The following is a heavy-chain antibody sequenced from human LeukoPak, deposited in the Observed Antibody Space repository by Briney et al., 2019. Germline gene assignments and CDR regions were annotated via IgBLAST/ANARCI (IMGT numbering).Heavy chain of an antibody. V-gene: IGHV3-23*01. CDR3: AKVRSIAAPYDAFDI. CDR1: GFTFDDYA. CDR2: ISGSGGST. Sequence: GGSLRLSCAASGFTFDDYAMYWVRQAPGKGLEWVSAISGSGGSTYYADSVKGRFTISRDNSKNTLYLQMNSLRAEDTAVYYCAKVRSIAAPYDAFDIWGQGTMVTVSS. D-gene: IGHD6-6*01. J-gene: IGHJ3*02.